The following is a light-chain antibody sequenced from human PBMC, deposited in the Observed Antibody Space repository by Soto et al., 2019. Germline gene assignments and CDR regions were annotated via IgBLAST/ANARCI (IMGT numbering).Light chain of an antibody. CDR2: SLS. J-gene: IGKJ1*01. Sequence: DIVMTQTPLSLPVSPGEPASISCRSSQRLSDSDNGNTHLDWFHQMPGQSPQLLIYSLSNRAFGLSDRFRGSGAGTDFTLTISRVEADDGGVYSCIQRKAFPWPFGQGAKVDIK. V-gene: IGKV2-40*01. CDR3: IQRKAFPWP. CDR1: QRLSDSDNGNTH.